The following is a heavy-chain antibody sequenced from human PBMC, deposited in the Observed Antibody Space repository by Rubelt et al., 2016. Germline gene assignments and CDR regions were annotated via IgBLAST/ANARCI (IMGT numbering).Heavy chain of an antibody. V-gene: IGHV4-34*01. D-gene: IGHD5-24*01. CDR2: INHSGGT. J-gene: IGHJ3*02. Sequence: QVQLQQWGAGLLKPSETLSLTCAVYGGSFSGYYWSWIRQPPGKGLEWIGEINHSGGTNYNPSLQGRVTISVDTSKNQFSLKLSSVTAADTAVYYCARGSRDGYNFSHSAFDIWGQGTMVTVSS. CDR1: GGSFSGYY. CDR3: ARGSRDGYNFSHSAFDI.